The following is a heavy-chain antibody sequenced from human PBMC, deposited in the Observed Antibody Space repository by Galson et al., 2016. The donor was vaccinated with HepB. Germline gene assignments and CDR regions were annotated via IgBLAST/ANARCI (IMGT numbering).Heavy chain of an antibody. D-gene: IGHD1-14*01. V-gene: IGHV5-51*01. CDR1: GYSFTSYW. J-gene: IGHJ3*02. Sequence: QSGAEVTKPGESLRISCKGSGYSFTSYWIAWVRQMPGKGLEWMGIIYPEDSDTRYSLSLAGQVTISVDKSTTTAYLQWGGLKASDSAMYYCASGKYMAFDMWGQGTMVTVSS. CDR2: IYPEDSDT. CDR3: ASGKYMAFDM.